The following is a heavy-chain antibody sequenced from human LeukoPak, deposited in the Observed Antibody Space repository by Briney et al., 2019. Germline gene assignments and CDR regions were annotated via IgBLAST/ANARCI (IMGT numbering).Heavy chain of an antibody. Sequence: PGGSLRLSCAASGFTFSGSAMHWVRQASGKGLEWVGRIRSKANSYATAYAASVEGRFTISRDDSKNTAYLQMNSLKTEDTAVYYCASIVVVPAAGSDAFDIWGQGTMVTVSS. J-gene: IGHJ3*02. CDR1: GFTFSGSA. CDR2: IRSKANSYAT. CDR3: ASIVVVPAAGSDAFDI. D-gene: IGHD2-2*01. V-gene: IGHV3-73*01.